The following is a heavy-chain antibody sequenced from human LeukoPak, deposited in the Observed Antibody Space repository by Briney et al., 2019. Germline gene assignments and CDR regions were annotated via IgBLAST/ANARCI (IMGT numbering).Heavy chain of an antibody. CDR3: ARALSSGWSGVGY. D-gene: IGHD6-19*01. V-gene: IGHV4-59*08. CDR2: TYYSGST. Sequence: PSETLSLTCTVSGGSISSYYWSWIRQPPGKGLEWIGYTYYSGSTNYNPSLKSRVTISVDTSKNQFSLKLSSVTAADTAVYYCARALSSGWSGVGYWGQGTLVTVSS. CDR1: GGSISSYY. J-gene: IGHJ4*02.